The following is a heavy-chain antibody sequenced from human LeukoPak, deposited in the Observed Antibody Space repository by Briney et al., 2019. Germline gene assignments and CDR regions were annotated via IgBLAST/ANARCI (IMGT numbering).Heavy chain of an antibody. V-gene: IGHV3-30*03. CDR2: ISYDGREK. CDR1: GFTFSTYG. Sequence: SGGSLRLSCLASGFTFSTYGMHWVRQGPGKGLEWVAIISYDGREKYYAESVKGRLTVSRDNSKNTLYLQMNNLRVEDTAVYFCARGSYSSAWYDFLDFWGQGALVTVPS. D-gene: IGHD6-19*01. J-gene: IGHJ4*02. CDR3: ARGSYSSAWYDFLDF.